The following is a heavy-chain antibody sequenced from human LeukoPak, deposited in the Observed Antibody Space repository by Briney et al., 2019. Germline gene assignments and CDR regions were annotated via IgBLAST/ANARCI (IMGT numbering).Heavy chain of an antibody. CDR1: GFTFTSYA. CDR2: IRSRAYGGTI. V-gene: IGHV3-49*04. Sequence: PGGSLRLSCVVSGFTFTSYAMSWVRQTPGKGLEWVIFIRSRAYGGTIEYAASVKGRFTISRDDSKSIAYLQMNSLKTEDTAVYYCTRVRYYYDSSGYRPVYFDYWGQGTLVTVSS. J-gene: IGHJ4*02. D-gene: IGHD3-22*01. CDR3: TRVRYYYDSSGYRPVYFDY.